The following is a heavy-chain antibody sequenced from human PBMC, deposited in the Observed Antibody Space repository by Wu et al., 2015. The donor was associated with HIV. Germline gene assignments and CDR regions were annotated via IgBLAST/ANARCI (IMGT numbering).Heavy chain of an antibody. V-gene: IGHV1-8*01. D-gene: IGHD5-18*01. CDR3: AKADQRGYDYGHWNFEF. CDR1: GYNFTNYD. CDR2: MKPKSGDT. J-gene: IGHJ2*01. Sequence: QVQLVQSGAEMKKPGASVKVSCKASGYNFTNYDINWVKLTPGHGLEWMGWMKPKSGDTGYALRFLGRVTMTRDISTNTAYMELSSLRSDDTAVYFCAKADQRGYDYGHWNFEFLGPWHPGHCLL.